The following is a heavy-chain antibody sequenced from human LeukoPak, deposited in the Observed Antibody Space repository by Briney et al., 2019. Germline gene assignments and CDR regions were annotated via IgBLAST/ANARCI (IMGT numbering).Heavy chain of an antibody. CDR2: VYYSGST. CDR3: ARVLVATIDY. V-gene: IGHV4-31*03. CDR1: GGSISSGGYY. Sequence: PSETLSLTCTVSGGSISSGGYYWSWIRQHPGKGLEWIGYVYYSGSTYYNPSLKSRVTISVDTSKNHFSLKLSPVTAADTAVYYCARVLVATIDYWGQGTLVTVSS. J-gene: IGHJ4*02. D-gene: IGHD5-12*01.